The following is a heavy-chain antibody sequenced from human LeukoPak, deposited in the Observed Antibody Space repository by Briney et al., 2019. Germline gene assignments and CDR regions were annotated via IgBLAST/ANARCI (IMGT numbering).Heavy chain of an antibody. CDR2: IRYDGSNK. V-gene: IGHV3-30*02. J-gene: IGHJ4*02. Sequence: PGGSLRLSCAASGFTFSSYSMHWVRQAPGKGLEWVAFIRYDGSNKYYADSVKGRFTISRDSSKNTLYLQMNSLRAEDTAVYYCAKDGWELGDYWGQGTLVTVSS. CDR1: GFTFSSYS. CDR3: AKDGWELGDY. D-gene: IGHD1-26*01.